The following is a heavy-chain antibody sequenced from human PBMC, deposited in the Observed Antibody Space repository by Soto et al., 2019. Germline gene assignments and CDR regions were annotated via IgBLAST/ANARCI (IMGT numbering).Heavy chain of an antibody. V-gene: IGHV3-23*01. CDR3: GKGDTTALGTVDY. CDR1: GFTFSTYA. CDR2: ISGGGDNT. D-gene: IGHD6-13*01. Sequence: EVQLLEAGGGLVQPGGSLRLSCAASGFTFSTYAMTWVRQAPGKGLEWVSAISGGGDNTYYADSVKGRFTISRDNSKNTLYVQMRSLTVEDKAIYYCGKGDTTALGTVDYWGQGTLVTLSS. J-gene: IGHJ4*02.